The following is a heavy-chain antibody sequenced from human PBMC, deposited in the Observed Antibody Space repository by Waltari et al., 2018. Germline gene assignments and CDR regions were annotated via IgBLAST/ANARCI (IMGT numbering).Heavy chain of an antibody. Sequence: QLQLQESGPGLVKPSQTLSLTCTVSGGSISSSGYYWGWIRQPPGKGLAWIGCLQYSGSTYCNPTLKSRVTISVDTSKSQFTLKVSAVNAAETAVYYRAGEGEYCTGDVGYAFDYWGQGTLVTVSS. V-gene: IGHV4-30-4*08. D-gene: IGHD2-8*02. CDR3: AGEGEYCTGDVGYAFDY. CDR1: GGSISSSGYY. J-gene: IGHJ4*02. CDR2: LQYSGST.